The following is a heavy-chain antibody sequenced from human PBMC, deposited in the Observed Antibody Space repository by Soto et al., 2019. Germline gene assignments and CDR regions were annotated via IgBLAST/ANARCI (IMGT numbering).Heavy chain of an antibody. CDR2: IYYSGST. V-gene: IGHV4-30-4*01. Sequence: PSETLSLTCAVSGGSISSGGYYWSWIRQPPGKGLEWIGYIYYSGSTYYNPSLKSRVTISVDTSKNQFSLKLSSVTAADTAVYYCARDGIEGRWLPRRGPYGMDVWGQGTTVTVSS. D-gene: IGHD1-20*01. J-gene: IGHJ6*02. CDR1: GGSISSGGYY. CDR3: ARDGIEGRWLPRRGPYGMDV.